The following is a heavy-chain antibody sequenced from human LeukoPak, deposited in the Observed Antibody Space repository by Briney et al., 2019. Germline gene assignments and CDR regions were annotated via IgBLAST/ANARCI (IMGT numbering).Heavy chain of an antibody. D-gene: IGHD3-10*01. CDR1: GYTFTDYY. CDR2: INPSSGGT. Sequence: ASVKVSCKASGYTFTDYYMHWVRQAPGQGLEWMGWINPSSGGTNYAQKFQGRVTMTRDTSISTAYMELSSLRSEDTAVYYCARGGYYGSGSYKYYYYGMDVWGQGTTVTVSS. J-gene: IGHJ6*02. V-gene: IGHV1-2*02. CDR3: ARGGYYGSGSYKYYYYGMDV.